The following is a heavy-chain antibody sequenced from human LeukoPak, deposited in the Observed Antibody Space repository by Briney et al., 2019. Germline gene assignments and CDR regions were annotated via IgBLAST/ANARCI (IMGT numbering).Heavy chain of an antibody. CDR1: GGSISSYY. CDR2: IYTSGST. J-gene: IGHJ6*03. CDR3: ARRGYSYGYRFYYYYYMDV. D-gene: IGHD5-18*01. Sequence: SETLSLTCTVSGGSISSYYWSWIRQPAGKGLEWIGRIYTSGSTNYNPSLKSRVTMSVDTSKNQFSLKLSSVTAADTAVYYCARRGYSYGYRFYYYYYMDVWGKGTTVTVSS. V-gene: IGHV4-4*07.